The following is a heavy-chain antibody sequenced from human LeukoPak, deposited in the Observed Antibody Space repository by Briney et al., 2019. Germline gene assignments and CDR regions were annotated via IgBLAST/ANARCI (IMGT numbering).Heavy chain of an antibody. CDR1: GFTVSSNS. Sequence: GGSLRLSCTVSGFTVSSNSMSWVRQAPGKGLEWVSFIYSGGNTHNSDSVKGRFTISRDNSKSTIYLQMNNLRVEDTAFYYCARDRDRDPYYFDSWGQGTLVTVSS. J-gene: IGHJ4*02. CDR3: ARDRDRDPYYFDS. V-gene: IGHV3-53*01. CDR2: IYSGGNT.